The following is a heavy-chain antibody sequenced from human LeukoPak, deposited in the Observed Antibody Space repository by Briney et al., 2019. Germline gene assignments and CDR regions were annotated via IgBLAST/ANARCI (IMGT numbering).Heavy chain of an antibody. J-gene: IGHJ5*02. V-gene: IGHV1-2*02. CDR2: INPNSGGT. D-gene: IGHD6-13*01. Sequence: ASVKVSCKASGYTFTDYYMHWVRQAPGQGLEWMGWINPNSGGTNYAQKFQGRVTMTRDTSISTAYMELSRLRSDDTAVYYCARDIGIAAADNWFDPWGQGTLVTVSS. CDR1: GYTFTDYY. CDR3: ARDIGIAAADNWFDP.